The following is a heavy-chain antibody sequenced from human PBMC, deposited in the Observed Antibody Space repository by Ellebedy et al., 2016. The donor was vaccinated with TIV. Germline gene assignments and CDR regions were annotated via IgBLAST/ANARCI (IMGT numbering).Heavy chain of an antibody. V-gene: IGHV4-34*01. CDR3: ARARGQYLYGSGSYFTN. CDR2: INPSGTP. Sequence: MPSETLSLTCAVSGGSFSGYFWSWTRQTPGKGLEWIGEINPSGTPNYNPSLKSRVTMSVDTPKKQFSLRLTSVTAANTAVYYCARARGQYLYGSGSYFTNWGQGNMVTVSS. CDR1: GGSFSGYF. J-gene: IGHJ4*02. D-gene: IGHD3-10*01.